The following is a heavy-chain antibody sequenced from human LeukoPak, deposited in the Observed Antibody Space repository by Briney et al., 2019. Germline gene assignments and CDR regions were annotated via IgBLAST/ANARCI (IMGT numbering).Heavy chain of an antibody. J-gene: IGHJ3*02. CDR2: IYHSGST. CDR3: ARDGAGGAFDI. CDR1: GHSISSGYY. V-gene: IGHV4-38-2*02. D-gene: IGHD1-26*01. Sequence: SETLSLTCTVSGHSISSGYYWGWIRQPPGKGREWIGSIYHSGSTYYNPSLKSRVTISVDTSKNQFSLKLSSVTAADTAVYYCARDGAGGAFDIWGQGTMVTVSS.